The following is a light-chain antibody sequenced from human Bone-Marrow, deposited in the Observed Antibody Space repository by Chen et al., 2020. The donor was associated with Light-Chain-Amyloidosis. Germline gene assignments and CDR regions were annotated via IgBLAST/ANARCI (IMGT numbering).Light chain of an antibody. CDR1: QSISTY. CDR3: QQSYSTPYT. Sequence: DIQITQSPSSLSASVGDRVTITCRASQSISTYLNWYQQKPGKTPMLLIYAASSLQSGVSSRFSGSGSGTESTLTISSLQPEDFATYYCQQSYSTPYTFGQGTKLEIK. V-gene: IGKV1-39*01. CDR2: AAS. J-gene: IGKJ2*01.